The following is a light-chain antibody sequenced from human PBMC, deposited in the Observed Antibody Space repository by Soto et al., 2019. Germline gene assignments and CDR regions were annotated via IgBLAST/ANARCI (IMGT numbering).Light chain of an antibody. CDR3: AAWDDSLSGVV. CDR2: SNS. V-gene: IGLV1-47*01. J-gene: IGLJ2*01. Sequence: QSVLTQPPSASGTPGQRVTISCSGSSSNIGGNSVHWYQQLPGTAPKLLIYSNSQRPSGVPERISGSKSGTSASLAISGLRSEDEADYYCAAWDDSLSGVVFGGGTKLTVL. CDR1: SSNIGGNS.